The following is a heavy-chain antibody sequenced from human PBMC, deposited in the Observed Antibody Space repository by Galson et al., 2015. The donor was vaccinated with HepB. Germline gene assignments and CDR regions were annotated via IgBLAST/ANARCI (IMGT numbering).Heavy chain of an antibody. CDR2: IDSDGTST. Sequence: LRLSCAASGFTFSDYWMHWVRQAPGKGLVWVSRIDSDGTSTNYADSVKGRFTISRDNPKKTLYLQMNSLRAEDTAIYYCVSSWYTFDYWGQGTLVTVSS. CDR3: VSSWYTFDY. D-gene: IGHD6-13*01. J-gene: IGHJ4*02. V-gene: IGHV3-74*01. CDR1: GFTFSDYW.